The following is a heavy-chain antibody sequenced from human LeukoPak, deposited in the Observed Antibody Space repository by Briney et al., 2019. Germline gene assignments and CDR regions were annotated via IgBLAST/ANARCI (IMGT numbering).Heavy chain of an antibody. CDR1: GGSFSDYY. J-gene: IGHJ4*02. CDR2: INHSGSP. Sequence: SETLSLTCAVYGGSFSDYYWTWIRQPPGKGLEWIGEINHSGSPNNNPSLKSRVSISFDTSKNQFSLKLTSVTAADTAVYYCARDRSLGELTTESPSFDSWGQGTLVTVSS. V-gene: IGHV4-34*01. D-gene: IGHD3-16*01. CDR3: ARDRSLGELTTESPSFDS.